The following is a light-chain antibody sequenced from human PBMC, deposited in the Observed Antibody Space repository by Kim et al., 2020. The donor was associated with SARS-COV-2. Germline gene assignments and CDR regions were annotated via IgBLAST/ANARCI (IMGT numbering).Light chain of an antibody. CDR1: QSIDNF. CDR3: QQSYRTPPT. Sequence: DIQMTQSPSSLSASVGDRVTITCRSSQSIDNFLTWYQQRPGTAPKVLISAVYTLQSGVPSRFSGSGSGTDFTLTITSLQPEDSATYFCQQSYRTPPTFGGGTKVDIK. CDR2: AVY. V-gene: IGKV1-39*01. J-gene: IGKJ4*01.